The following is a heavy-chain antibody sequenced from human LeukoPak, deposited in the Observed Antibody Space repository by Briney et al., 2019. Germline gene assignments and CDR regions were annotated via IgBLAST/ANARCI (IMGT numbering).Heavy chain of an antibody. CDR3: ARVLTVTTWSWFDP. J-gene: IGHJ5*02. CDR1: GYTFTSYA. V-gene: IGHV7-4-1*02. D-gene: IGHD4-17*01. Sequence: ASVKVSCKASGYTFTSYAMNWVRQAPGQGLERMGWINTNTGNPTYAQGFTGRFVFSLDTSVSTAYLQISSLKAEDTAVYYCARVLTVTTWSWFDPWGQGTLVTVSS. CDR2: INTNTGNP.